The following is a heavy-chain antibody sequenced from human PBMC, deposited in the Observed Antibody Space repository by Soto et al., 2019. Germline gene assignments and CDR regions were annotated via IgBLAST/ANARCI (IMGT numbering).Heavy chain of an antibody. CDR1: GFTFGDYA. CDR3: TREVVVVVAANYYYYYGMDV. D-gene: IGHD2-15*01. CDR2: IRSKAYGGTT. Sequence: PGGSLRLSCTASGFTFGDYAMSWFRQAPGKGLEWVGFIRSKAYGGTTEYAASVKGRFTISRDDSKSIAYLQMNSLKTEDTAVYYCTREVVVVVAANYYYYYGMDVWGQGTTVTVSS. V-gene: IGHV3-49*03. J-gene: IGHJ6*02.